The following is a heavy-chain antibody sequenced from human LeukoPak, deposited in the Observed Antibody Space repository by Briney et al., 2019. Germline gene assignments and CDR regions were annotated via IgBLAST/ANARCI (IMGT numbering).Heavy chain of an antibody. Sequence: SETLSLTCTVSGGSISSSSYYWGWIRQPPGKGLEWFGSIYYSGSTYYNPSLKSRVPQTEYTSKNQFSQEQSSVSAEAAAVYCCAYYYGSGSYSNDYWGEGTLVTVSS. CDR2: IYYSGST. J-gene: IGHJ4*02. D-gene: IGHD3-10*01. CDR3: AYYYGSGSYSNDY. CDR1: GGSISSSSYY. V-gene: IGHV4-39*07.